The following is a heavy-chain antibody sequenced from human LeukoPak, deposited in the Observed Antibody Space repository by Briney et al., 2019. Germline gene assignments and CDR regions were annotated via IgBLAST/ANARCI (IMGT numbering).Heavy chain of an antibody. CDR1: GFTSSSYG. Sequence: GGSLRLSCVGSGFTSSSYGMNWVRQAPGKGLEWVSYISSSGSAIHYADSVKGRFTISRDNAKNSLFLQMNSLRADDTAVYYCAREYITSSGRASNIWGQGTMVTVSS. CDR2: ISSSGSAI. D-gene: IGHD6-6*01. V-gene: IGHV3-48*01. CDR3: AREYITSSGRASNI. J-gene: IGHJ3*02.